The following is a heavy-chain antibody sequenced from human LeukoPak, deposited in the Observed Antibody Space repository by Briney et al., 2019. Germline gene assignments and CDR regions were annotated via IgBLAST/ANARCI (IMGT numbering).Heavy chain of an antibody. CDR2: VYYGGNT. Sequence: SETLPLTCTVSGGSISSYYWGWIRQPPGKGPEWIGSVYYGGNTYYNPSLKSRVTISVDTSKNQFSLKLSSVTAAETAVYYCARHDSSGPYNAFDIWGQGTMVTVSS. J-gene: IGHJ3*02. V-gene: IGHV4-39*01. CDR3: ARHDSSGPYNAFDI. D-gene: IGHD3-22*01. CDR1: GGSISSYY.